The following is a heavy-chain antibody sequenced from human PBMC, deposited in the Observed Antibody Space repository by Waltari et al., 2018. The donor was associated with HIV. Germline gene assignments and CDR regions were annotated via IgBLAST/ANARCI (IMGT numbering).Heavy chain of an antibody. J-gene: IGHJ4*02. D-gene: IGHD2-15*01. CDR3: TSTGGGITDY. CDR2: IKSEDDGGTT. Sequence: EVQLVGSGGGLVKPGESLRPPRSASGFTLTNAWMSWVRQAPGKGLEWVGRIKSEDDGGTTDYAAPVKGRFTISRDDSKNALYLQMNSLKTEDTALYYCTSTGGGITDYWGQGTLVTVSS. V-gene: IGHV3-15*01. CDR1: GFTLTNAW.